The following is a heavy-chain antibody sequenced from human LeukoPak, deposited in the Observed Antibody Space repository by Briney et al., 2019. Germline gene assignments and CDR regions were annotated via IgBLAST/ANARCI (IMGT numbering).Heavy chain of an antibody. V-gene: IGHV3-7*01. CDR3: ARDQSYDFWSGYYSYYGMDV. Sequence: GGSLRLSCAASGFTFSSYWMSWVRQAPGKGLEWVANIKQDGSGKYYVDSVKGRFTISRDNAKNSLYLQMNSLRAEDTAVYYCARDQSYDFWSGYYSYYGMDVWGQGTTVTVSS. CDR2: IKQDGSGK. D-gene: IGHD3-3*01. CDR1: GFTFSSYW. J-gene: IGHJ6*02.